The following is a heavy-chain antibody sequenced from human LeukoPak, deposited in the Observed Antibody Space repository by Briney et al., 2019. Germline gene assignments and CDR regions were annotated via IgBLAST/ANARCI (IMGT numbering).Heavy chain of an antibody. CDR2: INHSGST. CDR3: ARLSCGGDCSGS. Sequence: PSETLSLTCAVYGGSFSGYYWSWIRQPPGKGLEWIGEINHSGSTSYNPSLKSRVTISVDTSKNQFSLKLSSVTAADTAVYYCARLSCGGDCSGSWGQGTLVTASS. V-gene: IGHV4-34*01. D-gene: IGHD2-21*02. CDR1: GGSFSGYY. J-gene: IGHJ5*02.